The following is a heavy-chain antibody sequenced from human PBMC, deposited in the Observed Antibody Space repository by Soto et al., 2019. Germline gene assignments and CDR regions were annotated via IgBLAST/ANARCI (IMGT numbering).Heavy chain of an antibody. J-gene: IGHJ4*02. CDR3: ARDLDLDY. D-gene: IGHD1-1*01. Sequence: GGSLRLSCAASGFTFSIYWMSWVRQAPGKGLEWVANIKQDGSDKYYVDSVKGRFTISRDNAKNSLYLQMNSLRAEDTAVYYCARDLDLDYWGQGTLVTVSS. CDR2: IKQDGSDK. V-gene: IGHV3-7*05. CDR1: GFTFSIYW.